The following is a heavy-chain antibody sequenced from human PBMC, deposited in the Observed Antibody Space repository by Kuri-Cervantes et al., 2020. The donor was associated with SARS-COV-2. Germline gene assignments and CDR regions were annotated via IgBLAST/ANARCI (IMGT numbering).Heavy chain of an antibody. V-gene: IGHV3-11*04. CDR2: ISSSGSTI. D-gene: IGHD4-11*01. CDR1: GFTFSDYY. CDR3: AKLGYSSTDAFDI. Sequence: GESLKISCAASGFTFSDYYMSWIRQAPGKGLEWVSYISSSGSTIYYADSVKGRFTISRDNAKNSLYLQMNSLRAEDTAVYYCAKLGYSSTDAFDIWGQGTMVTVSS. J-gene: IGHJ3*02.